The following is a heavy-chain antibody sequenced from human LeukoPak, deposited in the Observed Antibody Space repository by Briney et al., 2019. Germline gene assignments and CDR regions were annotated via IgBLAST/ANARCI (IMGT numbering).Heavy chain of an antibody. V-gene: IGHV3-53*01. CDR2: IYSGGST. D-gene: IGHD3-16*01. CDR3: ASGIISGLINY. Sequence: PGGSLGLSCAASGFTVSSNYMSWVRQAPGKGLEWVSVIYSGGSTYYADSVEGRFTISRDNSKNTLYLQMNSLRAEDTAVYYCASGIISGLINYWGQGTLVTVSS. J-gene: IGHJ4*02. CDR1: GFTVSSNY.